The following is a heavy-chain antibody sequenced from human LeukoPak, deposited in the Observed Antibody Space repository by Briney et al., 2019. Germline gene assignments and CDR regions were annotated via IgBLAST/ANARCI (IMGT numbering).Heavy chain of an antibody. J-gene: IGHJ5*02. CDR2: INHSGST. CDR1: GGSFSGYY. Sequence: SETLSLTCAVYGGSFSGYYWSWIRQPPGKGLEWIGEINHSGSTNYNPSLKSRVTISVDTSKNQFSLKLSSVIAADTAVYYCARPLGYCSSSSSPQPWFAPWAQGTLVTVSS. D-gene: IGHD2-2*01. V-gene: IGHV4-34*01. CDR3: ARPLGYCSSSSSPQPWFAP.